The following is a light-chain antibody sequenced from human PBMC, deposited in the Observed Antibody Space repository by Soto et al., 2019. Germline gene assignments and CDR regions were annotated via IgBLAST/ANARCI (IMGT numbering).Light chain of an antibody. J-gene: IGKJ2*01. CDR1: QSISIN. CDR2: GAS. Sequence: PGDRVTLSCRASQSISINLAWYQHKPGQAPRLLIHGASTRATGVPARISGSGSGTDFTLTISSLQPEDFATYYCQQSYSTPMYTFGQGTKLEIK. V-gene: IGKV3D-15*01. CDR3: QQSYSTPMYT.